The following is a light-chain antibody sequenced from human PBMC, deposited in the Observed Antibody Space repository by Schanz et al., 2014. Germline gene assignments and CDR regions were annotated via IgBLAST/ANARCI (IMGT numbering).Light chain of an antibody. CDR3: QQRSNWPLT. Sequence: EIVMTQSPATLSVSPGESVTLSCRASQGVSTNLAWYQQRPGQAPSLVIYGASTRATGIPARFSGSGSGTEFTLTISSLQPEDFAVYYCQQRSNWPLTFGGGTKVEIK. CDR2: GAS. V-gene: IGKV3D-15*01. CDR1: QGVSTN. J-gene: IGKJ4*01.